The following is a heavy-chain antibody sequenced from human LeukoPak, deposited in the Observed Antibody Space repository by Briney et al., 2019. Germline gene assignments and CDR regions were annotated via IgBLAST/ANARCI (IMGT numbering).Heavy chain of an antibody. Sequence: ASVKVSYKASGYTFTGYYIHWVRQAPGQGLEWMGWINPNNGGTNYAQKFQGRVTMTRDTSISTACMELNRLTSDDTAVYYCARDKYTGYETFDYWGQGTPVTVSS. J-gene: IGHJ4*02. CDR3: ARDKYTGYETFDY. CDR1: GYTFTGYY. V-gene: IGHV1-2*02. D-gene: IGHD5-12*01. CDR2: INPNNGGT.